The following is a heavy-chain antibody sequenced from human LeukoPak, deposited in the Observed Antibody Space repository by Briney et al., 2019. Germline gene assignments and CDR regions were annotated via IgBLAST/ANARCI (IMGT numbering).Heavy chain of an antibody. Sequence: TSETLSLTCAVYGGSFSGYYWSWIRQPPGKGLEWIGYIYSSGSTNYNPSLKSRVTISVDTSKNQFSLKLSSVTAADTAVYYCARADSFGGFFFDSWGQGTLVAVSS. J-gene: IGHJ4*02. CDR3: ARADSFGGFFFDS. D-gene: IGHD3-10*01. CDR1: GGSFSGYY. CDR2: IYSSGST. V-gene: IGHV4-59*08.